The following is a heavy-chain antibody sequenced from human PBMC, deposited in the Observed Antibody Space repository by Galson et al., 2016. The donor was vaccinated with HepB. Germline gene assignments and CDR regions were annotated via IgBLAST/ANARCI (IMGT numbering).Heavy chain of an antibody. V-gene: IGHV3-21*01. CDR3: VRVRADYGGNMPDAFDI. CDR1: GFTFSRYT. CDR2: ISSGSSYI. D-gene: IGHD4-23*01. J-gene: IGHJ3*02. Sequence: SLRLSCAASGFTFSRYTMNWVRQAPGKGLEWVSSISSGSSYIYYANSVKGRFTLSRDNAKNPLYLQMNSLRAENQAVYYCVRVRADYGGNMPDAFDIWGQGTMVTVSS.